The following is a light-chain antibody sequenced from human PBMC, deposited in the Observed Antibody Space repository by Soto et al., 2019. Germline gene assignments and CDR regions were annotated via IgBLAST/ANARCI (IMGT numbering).Light chain of an antibody. CDR3: HQHYSPWT. J-gene: IGKJ1*01. CDR2: WAS. Sequence: DIVMTQSPDSLAVSLGERATINCKSSQSVLYSSNNKNYLAWYQQKPGQPPKLLIYWASTRESGVPDRFSGSGSGTDFTLTISSLQAEDVAVYYCHQHYSPWTFGQGTRVEIK. V-gene: IGKV4-1*01. CDR1: QSVLYSSNNKNY.